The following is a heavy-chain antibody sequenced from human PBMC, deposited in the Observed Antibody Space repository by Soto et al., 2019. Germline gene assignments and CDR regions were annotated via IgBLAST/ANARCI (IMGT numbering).Heavy chain of an antibody. Sequence: QVQLVQSGAEVKKPGASVKVSCKASGYTFTSYAISWVRQAPGQGLEWMGWISAYNGNTNYAQKFQGRVTMTTDTATSTDYMERRSLRSGDTAGSYCARDAPHADYWGQGTLVTVSS. CDR1: GYTFTSYA. CDR2: ISAYNGNT. V-gene: IGHV1-18*01. J-gene: IGHJ4*02. CDR3: ARDAPHADY.